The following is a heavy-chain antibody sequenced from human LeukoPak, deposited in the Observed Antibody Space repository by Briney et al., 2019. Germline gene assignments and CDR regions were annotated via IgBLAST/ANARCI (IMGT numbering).Heavy chain of an antibody. CDR2: IYYSGST. CDR3: ARDCSSTSCYTDY. V-gene: IGHV4-59*12. J-gene: IGHJ4*02. Sequence: SETLSLTCTVSGGSISSYYWSWIRQPPGKGLEWIGYIYYSGSTNYNPSLKSRVTMSVDTSKNQFSLKLSSVTAADTAVYYCARDCSSTSCYTDYWGQGTLVTVSS. D-gene: IGHD2-2*02. CDR1: GGSISSYY.